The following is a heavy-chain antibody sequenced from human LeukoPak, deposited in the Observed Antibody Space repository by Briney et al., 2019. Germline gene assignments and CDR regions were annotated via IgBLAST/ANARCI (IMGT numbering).Heavy chain of an antibody. J-gene: IGHJ6*02. CDR1: GYPFTNYG. Sequence: ASVKVSCKASGYPFTNYGTSWVRQAPGQGLEWMGWISGYNGNTNSAQKVQGRVTMTTDTSTSTAYMELRSLRSDDTAVYYRVRDRGEWIDQYYGMDVWGQGTTVTVSS. CDR2: ISGYNGNT. V-gene: IGHV1-18*01. D-gene: IGHD3-10*01. CDR3: VRDRGEWIDQYYGMDV.